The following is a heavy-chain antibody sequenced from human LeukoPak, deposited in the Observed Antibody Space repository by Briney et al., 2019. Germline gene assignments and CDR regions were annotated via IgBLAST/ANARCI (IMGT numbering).Heavy chain of an antibody. Sequence: GGSLRLSCAASGFTFSSYWMSWVRQAPGKGLEWVASIKKDGSEKYYVDSVKGRFTISRDNAKTSLYLQMISLRAEDTAVYYCAKDGAWLRFDDWGQGILVTVSS. J-gene: IGHJ4*02. D-gene: IGHD5-12*01. V-gene: IGHV3-7*01. CDR1: GFTFSSYW. CDR2: IKKDGSEK. CDR3: AKDGAWLRFDD.